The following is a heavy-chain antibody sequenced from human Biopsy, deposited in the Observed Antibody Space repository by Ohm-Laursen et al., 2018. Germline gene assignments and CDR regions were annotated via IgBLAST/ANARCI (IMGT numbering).Heavy chain of an antibody. CDR3: ARGDYFDSNGYFWFDP. D-gene: IGHD3-22*01. Sequence: TLSLTCTVSGDSISSGGSYWSWIRQRPGKGLEWIGYIFNSANTYYNPSLKNLITISGDTSKNQFPLKLNSVTAADTAVYYCARGDYFDSNGYFWFDPWGQGTLVTVSS. J-gene: IGHJ5*02. V-gene: IGHV4-31*01. CDR1: GDSISSGGSY. CDR2: IFNSANT.